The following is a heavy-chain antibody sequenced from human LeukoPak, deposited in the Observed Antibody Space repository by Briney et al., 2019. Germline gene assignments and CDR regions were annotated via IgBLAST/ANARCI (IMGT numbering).Heavy chain of an antibody. J-gene: IGHJ3*02. Sequence: GGSLRLSCAASGFSVSNHYMSWVRQAPGKGLEWVSIIFAGGDVYYADSVKGRFTISRDNVKNMVFLQMNRLTGEDTALYYCARVSFYAFDTWGQGTGVTVSS. V-gene: IGHV3-53*01. CDR1: GFSVSNHY. CDR3: ARVSFYAFDT. CDR2: IFAGGDV. D-gene: IGHD2/OR15-2a*01.